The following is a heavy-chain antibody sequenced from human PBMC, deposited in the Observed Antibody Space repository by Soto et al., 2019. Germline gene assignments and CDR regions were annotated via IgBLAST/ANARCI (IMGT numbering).Heavy chain of an antibody. V-gene: IGHV1-69*13. CDR1: RGTFSSYA. Sequence: SVKVSCKACRGTFSSYAMSWVRQAPVQGLEWMGGIIPIFGTANYAQKFQGRVTITADESTSTAYMELSSLIYEDTAVYYCARSTDYYDSRGHENWFDPRGQGTLVTVSS. CDR3: ARSTDYYDSRGHENWFDP. J-gene: IGHJ5*02. D-gene: IGHD3-22*01. CDR2: IIPIFGTA.